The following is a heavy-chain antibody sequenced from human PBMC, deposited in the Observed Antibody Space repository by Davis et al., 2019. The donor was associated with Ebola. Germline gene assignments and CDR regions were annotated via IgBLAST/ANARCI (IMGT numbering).Heavy chain of an antibody. V-gene: IGHV4-31*03. CDR1: GGSISSGGYY. CDR3: ARGQITMVRESANPHPFDY. J-gene: IGHJ4*02. D-gene: IGHD3-10*01. CDR2: IYYSGST. Sequence: PSETLSLTCTVSGGSISSGGYYWSWIRQHPGKGLEWIGYIYYSGSTYYNPSLKSRVTISVDTSKNQFSLKLSSVTAADTAVYYCARGQITMVRESANPHPFDYWGQGTLVTVSS.